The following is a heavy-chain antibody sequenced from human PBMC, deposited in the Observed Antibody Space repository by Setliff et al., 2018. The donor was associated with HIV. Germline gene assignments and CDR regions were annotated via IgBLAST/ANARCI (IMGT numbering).Heavy chain of an antibody. CDR1: AFTFDDHA. CDR3: AGGSAGLDY. CDR2: INWDGSST. J-gene: IGHJ4*02. Sequence: GGSLRLSCATSAFTFDDHAMHWVRQAPGKGLEWVSGINWDGSSTGFADSVKGRFTISRDNAKSSLYLQMNNLRADYTAFYYCAGGSAGLDYWGQGTLVTVSS. V-gene: IGHV3-20*04. D-gene: IGHD6-13*01.